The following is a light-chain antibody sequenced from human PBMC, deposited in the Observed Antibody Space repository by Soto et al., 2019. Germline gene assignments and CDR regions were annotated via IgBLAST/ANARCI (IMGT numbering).Light chain of an antibody. CDR1: SSDVGAYNY. CDR2: EVS. V-gene: IGLV2-14*01. CDR3: SSYSITTSLYV. J-gene: IGLJ1*01. Sequence: QSVLTQPASVSGSPGQSVTISCTGTSSDVGAYNYVSWYQLHPGKAPKLLISEVSNRPSGVSSRFSGPKSGNTASLTISGLQAEDEADYYCSSYSITTSLYVFGTGTKVTVL.